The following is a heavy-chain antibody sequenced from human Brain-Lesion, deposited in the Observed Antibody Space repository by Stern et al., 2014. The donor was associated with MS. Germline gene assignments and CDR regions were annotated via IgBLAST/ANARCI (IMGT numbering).Heavy chain of an antibody. CDR3: ARDKEDTNMAFRYFDN. CDR1: GGSVGSGSYD. D-gene: IGHD5-18*01. CDR2: IYTTGST. V-gene: IGHV4-61*02. Sequence: QVQLVESGPGLVKPSQTLSLTCTVSGGSVGSGSYDWSWIRQPAGKGLEWIGRIYTTGSTYYNPSLKSRVSISIDPPKNQFSLKLPSGTAADTAVYYCARDKEDTNMAFRYFDNWGQGTLVTVSS. J-gene: IGHJ4*02.